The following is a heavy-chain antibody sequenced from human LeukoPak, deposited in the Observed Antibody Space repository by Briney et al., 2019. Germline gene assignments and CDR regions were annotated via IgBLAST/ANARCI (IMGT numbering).Heavy chain of an antibody. CDR1: GDSISSYY. J-gene: IGHJ3*02. V-gene: IGHV4-59*01. CDR3: ARDRCGRTSCYPGAFDI. Sequence: PSGTLSLTCTVSGDSISSYYWSWIRQPPGKGLEWIGYILYTGSTNYNPSLKSQVTISVDTSKNQFSLKLSSVTAADTAVYYCARDRCGRTSCYPGAFDIWGQGTMVTVSS. CDR2: ILYTGST. D-gene: IGHD2-2*01.